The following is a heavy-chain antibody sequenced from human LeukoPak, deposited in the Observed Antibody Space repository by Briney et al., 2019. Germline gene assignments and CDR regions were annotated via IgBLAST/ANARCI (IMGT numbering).Heavy chain of an antibody. CDR1: GFTFSSYG. CDR3: ARDSGQLVGFDY. Sequence: PGGSLRLSCAASGFTFSSYGMHWVRQAPGKGLEWVAVIWYDGSNKYYADSVKGRFTISRDNSKNTLYLQMNSLRAEDTAVYYCARDSGQLVGFDYWGQGTLVTVSS. V-gene: IGHV3-33*01. D-gene: IGHD6-6*01. J-gene: IGHJ4*02. CDR2: IWYDGSNK.